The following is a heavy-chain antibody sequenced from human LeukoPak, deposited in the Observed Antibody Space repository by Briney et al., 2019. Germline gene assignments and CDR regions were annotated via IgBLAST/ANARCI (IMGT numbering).Heavy chain of an antibody. V-gene: IGHV3-7*01. D-gene: IGHD2-2*01. J-gene: IGHJ6*03. CDR3: ARDDQLLSFADYYYYMDV. CDR1: GFTFSNYW. CDR2: IKQDGSEK. Sequence: PGGSLRLSCAASGFTFSNYWMSWVRQAPGKGLEWVAIIKQDGSEKYSVDSVKGRFIISRDNAKNSLYLQMNSLRAEDTAVYYCARDDQLLSFADYYYYMDVWGKGTTVTVSS.